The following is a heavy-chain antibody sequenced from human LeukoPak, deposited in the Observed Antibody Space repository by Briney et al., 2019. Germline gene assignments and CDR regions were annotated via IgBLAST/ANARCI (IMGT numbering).Heavy chain of an antibody. Sequence: PSETLSLTCTVSGGSISSSSYYWGWIRQPPGKGLEWIGSIYYSGSTYYNPSLKSRVTISVDTSKNQFSLKLSSVTAADTAVYYCAREAYYDILGHDAFDIWGQGTMVTVSS. CDR2: IYYSGST. CDR3: AREAYYDILGHDAFDI. J-gene: IGHJ3*02. CDR1: GGSISSSSYY. V-gene: IGHV4-39*07. D-gene: IGHD3-9*01.